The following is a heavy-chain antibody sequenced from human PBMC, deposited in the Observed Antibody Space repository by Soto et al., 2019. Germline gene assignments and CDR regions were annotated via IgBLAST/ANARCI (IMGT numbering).Heavy chain of an antibody. CDR2: VYHSGNA. D-gene: IGHD2-2*01. CDR1: GASISSSHW. V-gene: IGHV4-4*02. CDR3: ARIAVVPAALDP. J-gene: IGHJ5*02. Sequence: PSETLSLTCDVFGASISSSHWWCWLRQHPGKGLEWIGEVYHSGNANYNPSLKSRVTMSVDKPKNQFSLRLSSVTAADTALYYCARIAVVPAALDPWGQGTLVTVSS.